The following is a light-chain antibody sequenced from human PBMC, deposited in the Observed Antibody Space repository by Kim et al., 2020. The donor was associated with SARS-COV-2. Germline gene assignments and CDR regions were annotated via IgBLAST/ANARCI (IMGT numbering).Light chain of an antibody. CDR2: GAI. CDR3: QQYQLIAGAPSIT. CDR1: QTINSNY. J-gene: IGKJ5*01. V-gene: IGKV3-20*01. Sequence: EIVLRQSPGTLSLSPGERATLSCRASQTINSNYLAWYQQKPGQAPRLLIYGAITRAAGIPERFSGSGSGTDFTLTIGRLEPEDFAVYFCQQYQLIAGAPSITFGQGTRLEIK.